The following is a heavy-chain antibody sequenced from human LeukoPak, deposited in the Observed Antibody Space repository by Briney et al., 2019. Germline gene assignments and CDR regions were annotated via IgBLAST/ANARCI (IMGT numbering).Heavy chain of an antibody. CDR3: AAATVWFGELTSLFDY. J-gene: IGHJ4*02. V-gene: IGHV1-18*04. CDR1: GYTFTSYG. CDR2: ISAYNGNT. Sequence: GASVKVSCKASGYTFTSYGISWVRQAPGQGLEWMGWISAYNGNTNYAQKLQGRVTMTTDTSTSTAYMELSSLRSEDTAVYYCAAATVWFGELTSLFDYWGQGTLVTVSS. D-gene: IGHD3-10*01.